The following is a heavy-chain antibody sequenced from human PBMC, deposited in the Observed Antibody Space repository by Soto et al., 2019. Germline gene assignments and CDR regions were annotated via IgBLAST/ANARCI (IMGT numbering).Heavy chain of an antibody. CDR1: GYTFITYG. D-gene: IGHD6-6*01. V-gene: IGHV1-18*01. Sequence: QVQLVQSGAEVKKPGASVKVSCKASGYTFITYGISWVRQAPGQGLEWMGWISSYNGNTNYAQKLQGRVTMTTDTSTTPAYMELRSLRSDDTAVYYCARDRPTSSIRARDYSYAMDVWGQGTTVTVSS. J-gene: IGHJ6*02. CDR2: ISSYNGNT. CDR3: ARDRPTSSIRARDYSYAMDV.